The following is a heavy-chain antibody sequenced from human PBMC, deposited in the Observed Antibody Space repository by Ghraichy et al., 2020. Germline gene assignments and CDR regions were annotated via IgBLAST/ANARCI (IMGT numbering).Heavy chain of an antibody. CDR2: ISSTGGST. D-gene: IGHD6-19*01. CDR3: AKIAVTGLWYFDL. Sequence: SCAASGFSFSSHGMSWVRQAPGKGPEWVSSISSTGGSTFYTDSVKGRLTISRDNSKNTLYLQMNSLRGEDTAVYYCAKIAVTGLWYFDLWGRGTLVTVSS. J-gene: IGHJ2*01. V-gene: IGHV3-23*01. CDR1: GFSFSSHG.